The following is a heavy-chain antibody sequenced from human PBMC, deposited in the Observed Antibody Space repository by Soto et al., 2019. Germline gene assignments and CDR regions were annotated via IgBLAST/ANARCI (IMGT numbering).Heavy chain of an antibody. D-gene: IGHD7-27*01. CDR2: ISGSGGST. J-gene: IGHJ3*02. CDR1: GFTFSSYA. Sequence: GSLRLSCAASGFTFSSYAMSWVRQAPGKGLEWVSAISGSGGSTYYADSVKGRFTISRDNSKNTLYLQMNSLRAEDTAVYYCANNWGPYGAFDIWGQGTMVTVSS. CDR3: ANNWGPYGAFDI. V-gene: IGHV3-23*01.